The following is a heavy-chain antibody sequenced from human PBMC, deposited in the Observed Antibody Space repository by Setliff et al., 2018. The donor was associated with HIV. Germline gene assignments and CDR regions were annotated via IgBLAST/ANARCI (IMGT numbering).Heavy chain of an antibody. CDR2: ISTSGSPI. CDR3: AKMTPSYYFYMDA. Sequence: PGGSLRLSCAASGFTFSDYYMSWIRQAPGKGLEWVSFISTSGSPIYYADSVKGRFTISRDNAKNSLYLQMHSLRAEDTAIYYCAKMTPSYYFYMDAWGNGTTVTVSS. CDR1: GFTFSDYY. J-gene: IGHJ6*03. V-gene: IGHV3-11*04. D-gene: IGHD2-15*01.